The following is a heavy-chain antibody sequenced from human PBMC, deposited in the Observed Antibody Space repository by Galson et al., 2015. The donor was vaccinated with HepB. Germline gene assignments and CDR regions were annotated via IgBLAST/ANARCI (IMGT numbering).Heavy chain of an antibody. CDR2: ISGSGGST. Sequence: SLRLSCADSGFTFSSYAMSWFRQAPGKGLEWVTTISGSGGSTYYADSVKGRFTISRDNSKKTLYLQMNSLRAADTAVYYCARDHPWFGENTNWFDPWGQGTLVTVSS. CDR1: GFTFSSYA. D-gene: IGHD3-10*01. V-gene: IGHV3-23*01. CDR3: ARDHPWFGENTNWFDP. J-gene: IGHJ5*02.